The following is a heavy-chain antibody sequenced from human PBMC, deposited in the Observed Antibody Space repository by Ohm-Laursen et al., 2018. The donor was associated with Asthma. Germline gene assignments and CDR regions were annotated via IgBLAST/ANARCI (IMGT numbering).Heavy chain of an antibody. V-gene: IGHV3-23*01. J-gene: IGHJ5*02. D-gene: IGHD4-17*01. CDR1: KFTFSNYA. CDR2: ISSTGGST. CDR3: AKCPPDYGLGDWFDP. Sequence: SLRLSCTASKFTFSNYAMNWVRQPPGKGLEWVSEISSTGGSTDYADSVKGRFTISRDNSKNTLYLQMNSLRAEDTAVYYCAKCPPDYGLGDWFDPWGQGTLVTVSS.